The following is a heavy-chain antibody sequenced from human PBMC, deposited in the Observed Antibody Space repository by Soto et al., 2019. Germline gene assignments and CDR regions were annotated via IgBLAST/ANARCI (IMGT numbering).Heavy chain of an antibody. Sequence: VGSLRLSCAASGFTFSSYGMHWVRQAPGKGLEWVAVIWYDGSNKYYADSVKGRFTISRDNSKNTLYLQMNSLRAEDTAVYYCARDEGYSGSHDAFDIWGQGTMVTVSS. CDR3: ARDEGYSGSHDAFDI. V-gene: IGHV3-33*01. D-gene: IGHD1-26*01. J-gene: IGHJ3*02. CDR2: IWYDGSNK. CDR1: GFTFSSYG.